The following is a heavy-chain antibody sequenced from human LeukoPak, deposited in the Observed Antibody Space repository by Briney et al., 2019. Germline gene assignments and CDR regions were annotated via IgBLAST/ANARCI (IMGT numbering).Heavy chain of an antibody. CDR3: ARRGYDYVWGSYRYPYYFDY. V-gene: IGHV4-34*01. Sequence: NPSETLSLTCAVYGGSFSGYYWSWIRQPPGKGLEWIGEINHSGSTNYNPSLKSRVTISVDTSKNQFSLKLSSVTAADTAVYYCARRGYDYVWGSYRYPYYFDYWGQGTLVTVSS. J-gene: IGHJ4*02. CDR1: GGSFSGYY. CDR2: INHSGST. D-gene: IGHD3-16*02.